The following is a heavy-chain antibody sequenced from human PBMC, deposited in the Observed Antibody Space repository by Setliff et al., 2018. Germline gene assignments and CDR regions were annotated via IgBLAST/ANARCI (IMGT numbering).Heavy chain of an antibody. V-gene: IGHV4-4*08. Sequence: SETLSLTCSVSGGSISSYYWSWIRQPPGKGLEWIGYIYTRGSTNHNPSLQSRVTISVDTAKKQFSLKLNSVTAADTAIYYCARGGGRIRQLGATGVHTFDIWGQGTMVTVSS. CDR2: IYTRGST. J-gene: IGHJ3*02. CDR3: ARGGGRIRQLGATGVHTFDI. CDR1: GGSISSYY. D-gene: IGHD1-1*01.